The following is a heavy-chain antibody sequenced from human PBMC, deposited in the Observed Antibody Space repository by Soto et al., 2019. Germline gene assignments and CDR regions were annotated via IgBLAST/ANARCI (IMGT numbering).Heavy chain of an antibody. V-gene: IGHV3-23*01. CDR3: AKVPIFGVDDWYFDL. CDR2: VSATGGNT. Sequence: GGSLRLSCAASGISFSDFAMNWVRQAPGKGLEWVSGVSATGGNTYYVDSVKGRFTISRDNSKNTLYLQMNILSAEDTAVYYCAKVPIFGVDDWYFDLWGRGTLVTVSS. J-gene: IGHJ2*01. CDR1: GISFSDFA. D-gene: IGHD3-3*01.